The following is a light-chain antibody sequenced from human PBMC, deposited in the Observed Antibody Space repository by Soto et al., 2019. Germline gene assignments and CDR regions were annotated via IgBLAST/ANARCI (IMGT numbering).Light chain of an antibody. Sequence: SVTRVAVGWLPIPNTRNISDVGGYNSVSWYQQHPGKAPKLLIYGVTNRPSGVSDRFSGSKSGNTASLTISGLQVEDEADYSCISYRRTSTHHYASGPGNKVTVL. CDR2: GVT. J-gene: IGLJ1*01. CDR3: ISYRRTSTHHYA. V-gene: IGLV2-14*03. CDR1: ISDVGGYNS.